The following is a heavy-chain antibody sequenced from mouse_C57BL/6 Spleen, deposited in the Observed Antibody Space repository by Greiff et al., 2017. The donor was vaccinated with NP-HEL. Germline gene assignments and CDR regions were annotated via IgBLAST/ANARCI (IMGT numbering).Heavy chain of an antibody. V-gene: IGHV5-16*01. Sequence: EVKLMESEGGLVQPGSSMKLSCTASGFTFSDYYMAWVRQVPEKGLEWVANINYDGSSTYYLDSLKSRFIISRDNAKNILYLQMSSLKSEDTATYYCARDRGGSSLYYAMDYWGQGTSVTVSS. CDR3: ARDRGGSSLYYAMDY. D-gene: IGHD1-1*01. J-gene: IGHJ4*01. CDR1: GFTFSDYY. CDR2: INYDGSST.